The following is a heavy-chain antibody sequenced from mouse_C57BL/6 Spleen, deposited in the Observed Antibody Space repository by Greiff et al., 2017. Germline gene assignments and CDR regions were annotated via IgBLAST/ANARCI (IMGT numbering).Heavy chain of an antibody. D-gene: IGHD1-1*01. CDR1: GYTFTSYG. Sequence: QVQLQQSGAELARPGASVKLSCKASGYTFTSYGISWVKQRTGQGLEWIGEIYPRSGNTYYNEKFKGKATLTADKSSSTAYMELRSLTSEDSAVXFCARDGSSLYAMDYWGRRTSVTVSS. V-gene: IGHV1-81*01. J-gene: IGHJ4*01. CDR2: IYPRSGNT. CDR3: ARDGSSLYAMDY.